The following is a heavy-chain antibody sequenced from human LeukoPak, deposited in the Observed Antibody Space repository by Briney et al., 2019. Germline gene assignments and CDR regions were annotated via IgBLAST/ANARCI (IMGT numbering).Heavy chain of an antibody. J-gene: IGHJ5*02. CDR2: IKQDGSEK. D-gene: IGHD3-9*01. V-gene: IGHV3-7*01. Sequence: GGSLRLSCAASGFTFSSYWMSWVRQAPGKGLEWVANIKQDGSEKYYVDSVKGRFTISRDNAKNSLYLQMNSLRVEDTAVYYCARWYYDILTDPWGQGTLVIVSS. CDR1: GFTFSSYW. CDR3: ARWYYDILTDP.